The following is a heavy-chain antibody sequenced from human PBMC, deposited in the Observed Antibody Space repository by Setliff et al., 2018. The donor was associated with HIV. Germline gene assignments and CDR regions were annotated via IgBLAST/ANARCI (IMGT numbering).Heavy chain of an antibody. CDR3: ARDGYYNFWSGYGYYYYYMDV. Sequence: ASVKVSCKASGYTFTSYYMHWVRQAPGQGLQWMGIINSSGGSTTYAQKFQGRVTMTRDTSTTTIFMELSSLRSEDTAVYYCARDGYYNFWSGYGYYYYYMDVWGKGTTVTVSS. CDR2: INSSGGST. J-gene: IGHJ6*03. CDR1: GYTFTSYY. D-gene: IGHD3-3*01. V-gene: IGHV1-46*01.